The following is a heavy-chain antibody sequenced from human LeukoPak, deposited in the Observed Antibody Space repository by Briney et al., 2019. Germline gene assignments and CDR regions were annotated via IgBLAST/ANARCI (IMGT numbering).Heavy chain of an antibody. V-gene: IGHV3-7*01. Sequence: PGGSLRLSCAASGFTLSYYWMSWVRQAPGKGLEWVANIKQDGSEENYVDSVKGRFTISRDNAKNSLYLQMNSLRAEDTAVYYCARDRGGHSYWGQGTLVTVSS. CDR2: IKQDGSEE. J-gene: IGHJ4*02. CDR3: ARDRGGHSY. CDR1: GFTLSYYW.